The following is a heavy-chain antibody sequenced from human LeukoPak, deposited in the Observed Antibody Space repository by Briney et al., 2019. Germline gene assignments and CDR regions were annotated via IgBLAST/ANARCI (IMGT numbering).Heavy chain of an antibody. D-gene: IGHD3-3*01. Sequence: GGSLRLSCVASGLSFNSNVVNWVRQAPGKGLEWISFISSGSDTIYYADSVRGRFTISRDNDKNSLSLQMNSLRAEGTAVYYCARDAETYDWSGGYFDYWGQGTLVTVSS. CDR2: ISSGSDTI. CDR1: GLSFNSNV. CDR3: ARDAETYDWSGGYFDY. J-gene: IGHJ4*02. V-gene: IGHV3-48*01.